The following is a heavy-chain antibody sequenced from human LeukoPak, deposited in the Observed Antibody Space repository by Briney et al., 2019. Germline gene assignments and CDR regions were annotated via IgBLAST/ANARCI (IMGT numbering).Heavy chain of an antibody. CDR1: GDSVSSNSAT. Sequence: SQTLSLTCDISGDSVSSNSATWNWIRQSPSRGLEWLGRTYYKSKWYYGYAVSVKSRITINPDTSKNQFSLHLNSVTPEDTAVYFCARSAAGTIDYWGQGTLVTVSS. D-gene: IGHD6-13*01. CDR2: TYYKSKWYY. V-gene: IGHV6-1*01. J-gene: IGHJ4*02. CDR3: ARSAAGTIDY.